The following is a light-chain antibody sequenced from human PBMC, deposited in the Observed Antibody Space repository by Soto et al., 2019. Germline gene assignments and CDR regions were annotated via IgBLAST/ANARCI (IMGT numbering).Light chain of an antibody. CDR1: QTVSGSF. J-gene: IGKJ1*01. V-gene: IGKV3-20*01. CDR2: GAS. Sequence: EIVLTQSPGTLSLSPGERATLSCRASQTVSGSFLAWYQQKPGQAPRLLIYGASNRATGIPDRFSGSGSGTDLTLTISSLEPEDFAVYYCQKYNNWPWTCGQGTKVDIK. CDR3: QKYNNWPWT.